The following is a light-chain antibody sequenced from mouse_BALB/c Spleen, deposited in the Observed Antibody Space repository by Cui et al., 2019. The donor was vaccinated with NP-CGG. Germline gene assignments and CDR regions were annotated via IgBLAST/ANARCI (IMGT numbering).Light chain of an antibody. V-gene: IGLV1*01. J-gene: IGLJ1*01. CDR1: TGAITTSNY. CDR2: GTK. CDR3: ALWYSNHWV. Sequence: QAVVPQEPALTTSPGETVTLTCRSNTGAITTSNYANWVQEKPDHLFTGLIGGTKNRAPGVPARFSGSLIGDKAALTITGAQTEDEAIYFCALWYSNHWVFGGGTKLTVL.